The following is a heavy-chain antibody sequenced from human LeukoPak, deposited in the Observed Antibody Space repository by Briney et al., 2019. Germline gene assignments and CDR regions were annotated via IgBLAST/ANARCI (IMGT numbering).Heavy chain of an antibody. Sequence: SVKVSCKASGGTFSSYAISWVRQAPGQGLEWMGGIIPIFGTANYAQKFQGRVTITADESTSTAYMELSSLRSEDTAVYYCARDRLRRHYYDSSGYYGWSSYYYGMDVWGQGTTVTVSS. CDR2: IIPIFGTA. CDR1: GGTFSSYA. V-gene: IGHV1-69*13. D-gene: IGHD3-22*01. J-gene: IGHJ6*02. CDR3: ARDRLRRHYYDSSGYYGWSSYYYGMDV.